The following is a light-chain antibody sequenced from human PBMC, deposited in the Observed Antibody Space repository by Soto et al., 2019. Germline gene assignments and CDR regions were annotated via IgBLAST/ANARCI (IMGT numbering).Light chain of an antibody. CDR2: AAS. J-gene: IGKJ5*01. Sequence: AIRMTQSPSSLSASTGDRVTITCRASQGISSYLAWYQQKPGKAPKLLIYAASTLQSGVPSRFSGSGSGTDFTLTISCLQSEDFATYYCQQYYSYPFTFGQRTRLE. V-gene: IGKV1-8*01. CDR3: QQYYSYPFT. CDR1: QGISSY.